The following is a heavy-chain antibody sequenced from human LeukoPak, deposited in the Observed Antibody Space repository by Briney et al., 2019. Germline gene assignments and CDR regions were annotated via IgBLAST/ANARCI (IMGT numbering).Heavy chain of an antibody. J-gene: IGHJ6*01. CDR1: GFTFDDYA. CDR3: ATNFGAYYYDTSGYYDF. Sequence: GGSLCLSRAASGFTFDDYAMHWVRQAPGKGLEWVSLISGDGNSTYYAGSVKGRFTISRDNSKNSLYLQMNSLRTEDTAFYYCATNFGAYYYDTSGYYDFWG. D-gene: IGHD3-22*01. CDR2: ISGDGNST. V-gene: IGHV3-43*02.